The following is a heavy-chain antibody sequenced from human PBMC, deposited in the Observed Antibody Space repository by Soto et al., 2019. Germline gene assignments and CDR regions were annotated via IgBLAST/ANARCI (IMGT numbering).Heavy chain of an antibody. CDR1: GGTFSSYT. CDR2: IIPILGIA. D-gene: IGHD6-13*01. J-gene: IGHJ5*02. CDR3: AREPYSSSWYRFDP. Sequence: QVQLVQSGAEVKKPGSSVKVSCKASGGTFSSYTISWVRQAPGQGLEWMGRIIPILGIANYAQKFQGRVTITADKSTSTAYMELSSMISEYTAVYYCAREPYSSSWYRFDPWGQGTLVTVSS. V-gene: IGHV1-69*08.